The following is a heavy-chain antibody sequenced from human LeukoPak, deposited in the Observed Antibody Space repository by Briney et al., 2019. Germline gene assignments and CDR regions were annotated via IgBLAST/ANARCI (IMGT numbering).Heavy chain of an antibody. CDR2: ISSSSSYI. D-gene: IGHD3-3*01. CDR1: GFTFSSYS. Sequence: GGSLRLSCAASGFTFSSYSMNWLRQAPGKGLEWVASISSSSSYIYYADSVKGRFTISRDNAKNSLYLQMNSLRAEDTVVYYCASERTYYDFWSGHDAFDIWGQGTMVTVSS. J-gene: IGHJ3*02. V-gene: IGHV3-21*01. CDR3: ASERTYYDFWSGHDAFDI.